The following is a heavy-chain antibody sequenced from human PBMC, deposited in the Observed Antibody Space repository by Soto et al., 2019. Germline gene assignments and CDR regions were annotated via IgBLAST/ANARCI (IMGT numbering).Heavy chain of an antibody. D-gene: IGHD6-19*01. CDR2: IYWDDST. V-gene: IGHV2-5*02. CDR3: ADAPSVAGRNWYFDV. CDR1: GFSVSTTGVG. J-gene: IGHJ2*01. Sequence: QITLKESGPTVVKPTQTLTLTCTFSGFSVSTTGVGVAWIRQPPGKALEWLALIYWDDSTLYSPSLRSRLTITSDTSKTQLVLTMTSVDPADTATYFCADAPSVAGRNWYFDVWGRGTLVTASS.